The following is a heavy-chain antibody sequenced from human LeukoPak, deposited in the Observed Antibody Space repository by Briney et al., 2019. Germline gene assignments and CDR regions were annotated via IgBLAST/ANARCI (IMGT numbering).Heavy chain of an antibody. D-gene: IGHD3-3*01. Sequence: SETLSLTCTVSGGSISSYYWSWIRQPPGKGLEWIGYIYTSGSYNYNPSLKSRVTISVDTSKNQFSLKLSSVTAADTAVYYCARGYDFWSGYDFDYWSQGTLVTVSS. J-gene: IGHJ4*02. CDR2: IYTSGSY. V-gene: IGHV4-4*09. CDR1: GGSISSYY. CDR3: ARGYDFWSGYDFDY.